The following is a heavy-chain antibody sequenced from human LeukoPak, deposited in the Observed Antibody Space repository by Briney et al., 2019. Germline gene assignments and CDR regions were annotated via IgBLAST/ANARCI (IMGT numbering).Heavy chain of an antibody. CDR1: GFTFSNYG. V-gene: IGHV3-23*01. D-gene: IGHD5-24*01. Sequence: GGSLRLSCATSGFTFSNYGMNWVRHAPGKGLEWVSGIIPSGVTTYYADSVKGRFATSRDNSKNTVYLQMNSLRAEDTAVYYCARDDSLLQFGCWGQGTLVIVSS. CDR2: IIPSGVTT. J-gene: IGHJ4*02. CDR3: ARDDSLLQFGC.